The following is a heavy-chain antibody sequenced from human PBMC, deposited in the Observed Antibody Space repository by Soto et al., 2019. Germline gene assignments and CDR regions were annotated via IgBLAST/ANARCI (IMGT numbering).Heavy chain of an antibody. Sequence: SETLSLTCTVSGGSISSSSYYWSWVRQPPGKGLEWIGEIYHSGSTNYNPSLKSRVTISVDKSKNQFSLKLNSLTAADTAVYYCARCIAAAGPIDYWGQGTLVTVSS. CDR3: ARCIAAAGPIDY. CDR2: IYHSGST. CDR1: GGSISSSSYY. V-gene: IGHV4-39*07. D-gene: IGHD6-13*01. J-gene: IGHJ4*02.